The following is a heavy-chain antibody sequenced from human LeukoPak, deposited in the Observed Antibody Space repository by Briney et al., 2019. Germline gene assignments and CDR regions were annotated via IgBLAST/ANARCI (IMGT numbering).Heavy chain of an antibody. Sequence: ASVKVSCKASGGTFSSYAISWVRQAPGQGLEWMGIINPSGGSTSYAQKFQGRVTMTRDTSTSTVYMELSSLRSEDTAVYYCARVIGGAFDIWGQGTMVTVSS. CDR1: GGTFSSYA. D-gene: IGHD3-16*01. CDR2: INPSGGST. J-gene: IGHJ3*02. CDR3: ARVIGGAFDI. V-gene: IGHV1-46*01.